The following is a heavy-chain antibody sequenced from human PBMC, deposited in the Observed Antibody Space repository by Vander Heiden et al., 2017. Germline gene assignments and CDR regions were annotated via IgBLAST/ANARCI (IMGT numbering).Heavy chain of an antibody. Sequence: EVQLVESGGGLVKPGGSLRLSCAASGFTFSSYSMNWVRQAPGKGLGWVSSISGSSSYIYYADSVKGQFTISRDNAKNSLYLQMNSLRAEDTAVYYCARVKVAGYYFDYWGQGTLVTVSS. CDR2: ISGSSSYI. CDR3: ARVKVAGYYFDY. CDR1: GFTFSSYS. V-gene: IGHV3-21*01. J-gene: IGHJ4*02. D-gene: IGHD6-19*01.